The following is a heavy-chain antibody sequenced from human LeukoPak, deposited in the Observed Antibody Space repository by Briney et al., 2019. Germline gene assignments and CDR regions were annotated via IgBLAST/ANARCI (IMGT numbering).Heavy chain of an antibody. V-gene: IGHV3-23*01. Sequence: GGSLRLSCAASGFTFSSYAMSWVRQAPGKGLEWVSAISGSGGSTYYADSVKGRFTISRDNSKNTLYLQMNSLRAEDRAVYYCAKDPVRITMIFLLKKKLLIDYWGQGTLVTVSS. D-gene: IGHD3-22*01. CDR1: GFTFSSYA. CDR2: ISGSGGST. CDR3: AKDPVRITMIFLLKKKLLIDY. J-gene: IGHJ4*02.